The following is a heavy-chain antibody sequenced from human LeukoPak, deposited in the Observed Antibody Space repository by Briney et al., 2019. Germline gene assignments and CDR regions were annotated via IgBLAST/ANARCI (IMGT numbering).Heavy chain of an antibody. J-gene: IGHJ4*02. CDR3: ARGTYYYDSSGYYWADGSIPFLEY. Sequence: ASVKVSCKASGYRLRNHGISWVRQAPGQGLEWLGWISAHNGNTNYAQKVQGKVQGRVTMTTETSTSTVYMELSSLRSEDTAVYYCARGTYYYDSSGYYWADGSIPFLEYWGQGTLVTVSS. CDR2: ISAHNGNT. V-gene: IGHV1-18*01. CDR1: GYRLRNHG. D-gene: IGHD3-22*01.